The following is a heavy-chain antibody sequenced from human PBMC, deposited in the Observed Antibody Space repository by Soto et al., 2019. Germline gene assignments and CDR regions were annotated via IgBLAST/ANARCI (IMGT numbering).Heavy chain of an antibody. V-gene: IGHV3-30*18. CDR3: AKSTLVVVTATYFGY. D-gene: IGHD2-21*02. J-gene: IGHJ4*02. CDR1: GFTFSSYG. Sequence: QVQLVESGGGVVQPGRSLRLSCAASGFTFSSYGMHWVRQAPGKGLEWVAVISYDGSNKYYADSVKGRFTISRDNSKNTLYLQMNSLRAEDTAAYYCAKSTLVVVTATYFGYWGQGTLVTVSS. CDR2: ISYDGSNK.